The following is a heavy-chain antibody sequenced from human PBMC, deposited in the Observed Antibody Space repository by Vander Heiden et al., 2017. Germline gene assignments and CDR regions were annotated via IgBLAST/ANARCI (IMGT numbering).Heavy chain of an antibody. CDR1: GFTFSSYS. Sequence: EVQLVESGGGLVKPGGSLRLSCAASGFTFSSYSMHWVRQSPGKGLEWVYSISSSSSYIYDADAVKGRFTISRDNAKNSLYLQMNSLRAEDTAVYYCARDRGLEWVDVWGQGTTVTVSS. CDR3: ARDRGLEWVDV. J-gene: IGHJ6*02. V-gene: IGHV3-21*01. D-gene: IGHD3-3*01. CDR2: ISSSSSYI.